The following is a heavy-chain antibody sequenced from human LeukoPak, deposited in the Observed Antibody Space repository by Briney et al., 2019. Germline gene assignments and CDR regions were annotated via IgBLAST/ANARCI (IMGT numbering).Heavy chain of an antibody. V-gene: IGHV1-2*02. CDR3: ARSPYYCTNGVCLYFDY. D-gene: IGHD2-8*01. CDR1: GYTFTRYY. Sequence: ASEKVSLKSSGYTFTRYYMHWVRQAPRQGLDRVGWINPNSGGTNYAQKFQGRVTMTRDTSISTAYMELSRLRSDDTAVYYCARSPYYCTNGVCLYFDYWGQGTLVTVSS. CDR2: INPNSGGT. J-gene: IGHJ4*02.